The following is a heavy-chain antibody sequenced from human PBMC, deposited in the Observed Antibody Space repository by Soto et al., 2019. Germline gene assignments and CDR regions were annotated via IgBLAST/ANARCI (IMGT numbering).Heavy chain of an antibody. CDR1: GFTFTSSA. J-gene: IGHJ4*02. CDR2: IVVGSGNT. D-gene: IGHD1-7*01. V-gene: IGHV1-58*01. Sequence: QMQLVQSGPEVKKPGTSVKVSCKASGFTFTSSAVQWVRQARGQRLEWIGWIVVGSGNTNYAPKFQERVTITRDMSTSTAYMELSSLRSEDTAVYYCEADPNGTTGLDYWGQGTLVTVSS. CDR3: EADPNGTTGLDY.